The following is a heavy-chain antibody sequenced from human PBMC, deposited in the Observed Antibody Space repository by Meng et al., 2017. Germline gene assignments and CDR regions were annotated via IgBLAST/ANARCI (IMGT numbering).Heavy chain of an antibody. Sequence: QVQLVQSGAEVTKPGASLKVSCEASGYTLTGYYLHWVRQAPGQGLEWMGRINPNNGGPSYAQNFRGRVTMTRDTSISTAYMELSSLRSDDAAVYYCARGYYDKGAFDIWGQGTMVTVSS. V-gene: IGHV1-2*06. CDR1: GYTLTGYY. J-gene: IGHJ3*02. D-gene: IGHD3-22*01. CDR3: ARGYYDKGAFDI. CDR2: INPNNGGP.